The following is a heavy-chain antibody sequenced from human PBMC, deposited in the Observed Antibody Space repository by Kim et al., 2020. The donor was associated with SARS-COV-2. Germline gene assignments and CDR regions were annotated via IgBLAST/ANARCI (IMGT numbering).Heavy chain of an antibody. J-gene: IGHJ4*02. CDR3: AKSPISVSYSSGWTESLFDY. D-gene: IGHD6-19*01. CDR1: GFTFDDYA. Sequence: GGSLRLSCAASGFTFDDYAMHWVRQAPGKGLEWVSGISWNSGSIGYADSVKGRFTISRDNAKNSLYLQMNSLRAEDTALYYCAKSPISVSYSSGWTESLFDYWGQGTLVTVSS. CDR2: ISWNSGSI. V-gene: IGHV3-9*01.